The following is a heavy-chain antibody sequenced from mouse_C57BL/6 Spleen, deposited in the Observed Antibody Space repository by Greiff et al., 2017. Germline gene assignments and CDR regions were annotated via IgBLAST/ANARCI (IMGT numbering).Heavy chain of an antibody. CDR2: IPPNSGST. CDR1: GYTFTSYW. V-gene: IGHV1-64*01. CDR3: ASRTVVDAMDY. D-gene: IGHD1-1*01. J-gene: IGHJ4*01. Sequence: QVQLQQSGAELVKPGASVKLSCKASGYTFTSYWMHWVKQRPGQGLEWIGMIPPNSGSTNYNEKFKSKATLTVDKSSSTAYMQLSSLTSEDSAVYYCASRTVVDAMDYWGQGTSGTGSS.